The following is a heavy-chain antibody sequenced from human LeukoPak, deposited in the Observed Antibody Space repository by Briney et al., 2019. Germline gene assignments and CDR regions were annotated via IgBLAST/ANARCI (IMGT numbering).Heavy chain of an antibody. CDR1: GYTFTSSG. CDR2: ISTYNGNT. CDR3: ARAGYCSSTSCQYYFDY. V-gene: IGHV1-18*01. Sequence: ASVKVSCKASGYTFTSSGISWVRQAPGQGLEWMGWISTYNGNTNYAQRLQDRVTMTTYTSTTTAFMELRSLRSDDTAVYYCARAGYCSSTSCQYYFDYWGQGTLVTVSS. J-gene: IGHJ4*02. D-gene: IGHD2-2*01.